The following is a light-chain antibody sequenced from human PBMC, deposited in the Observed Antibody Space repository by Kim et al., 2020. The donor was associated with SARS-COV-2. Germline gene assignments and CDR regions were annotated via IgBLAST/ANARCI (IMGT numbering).Light chain of an antibody. CDR1: QDINNY. Sequence: SASLGDRVTITCRASQDINNYLAWYQQKPGKAPKLLIYAASTLQSGVPSRFSGSGSGTDFTLTINSLQPEDFATYYCQRFNGYPYTFGQGTKLEIK. CDR2: AAS. CDR3: QRFNGYPYT. J-gene: IGKJ2*01. V-gene: IGKV1-9*01.